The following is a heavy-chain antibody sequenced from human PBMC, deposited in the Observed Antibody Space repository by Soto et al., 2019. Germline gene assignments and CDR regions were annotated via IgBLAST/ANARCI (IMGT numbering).Heavy chain of an antibody. CDR2: INPSGGST. J-gene: IGHJ6*02. Sequence: GFPVKGARKASGYTLTSYYMHWVRHAPGQGLEWMGIINPSGGSTSYAQKFQGRVTMTRDTSTSTVYMELSSLRSEDTAVYYCASAPPPYYYGMDVWAQGTTVTVYS. CDR3: ASAPPPYYYGMDV. CDR1: GYTLTSYY. V-gene: IGHV1-46*01.